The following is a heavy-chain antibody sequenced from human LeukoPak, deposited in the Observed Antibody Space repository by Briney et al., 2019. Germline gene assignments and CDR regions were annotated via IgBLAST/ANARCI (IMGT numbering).Heavy chain of an antibody. Sequence: PGGSLRLSCAASGFTFSSYEMNWVRQAPGKGLEWASYISSSGSTIYYADSVKGRFTISRDNAKNSLYLQMNSLRAEDTAVYYCARRRYGSGDIDYWGQGTLVTVSS. CDR3: ARRRYGSGDIDY. CDR2: ISSSGSTI. CDR1: GFTFSSYE. V-gene: IGHV3-48*03. J-gene: IGHJ4*02. D-gene: IGHD3-10*01.